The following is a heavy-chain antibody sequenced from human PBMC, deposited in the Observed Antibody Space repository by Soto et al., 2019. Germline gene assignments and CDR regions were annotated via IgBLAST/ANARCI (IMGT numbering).Heavy chain of an antibody. CDR1: GYSFASYW. CDR2: IYPGDFDA. V-gene: IGHV5-51*01. Sequence: PGESLKISCKGSGYSFASYWIGWVRQMPGKGLEWMAIIYPGDFDAKYSPSFQGQVTISVDKSINTAYLQWSSLKASDTAVYYCVSPAGATTFDDFDVWGQGTLVTVSS. CDR3: VSPAGATTFDDFDV. D-gene: IGHD1-26*01. J-gene: IGHJ3*01.